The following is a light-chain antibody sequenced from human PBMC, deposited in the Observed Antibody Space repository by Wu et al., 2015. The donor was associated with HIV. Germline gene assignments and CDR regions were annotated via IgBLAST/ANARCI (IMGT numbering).Light chain of an antibody. CDR3: QQYNSSPYN. J-gene: IGKJ2*01. V-gene: IGKV1-39*01. CDR2: ATS. CDR1: QDISRF. Sequence: DIQMTQSPSSLSASIGDRVTVTCRASQDISRFLNWYQQKPGNAPNLLMYATSSLQIGVPSRFSGSGSGTHFTLTIRRLEPEDFAVYYCQQYNSSPYNFGQGTKLEIK.